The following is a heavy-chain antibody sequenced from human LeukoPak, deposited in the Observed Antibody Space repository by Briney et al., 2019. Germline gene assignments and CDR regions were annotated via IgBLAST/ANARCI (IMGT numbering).Heavy chain of an antibody. D-gene: IGHD2-15*01. J-gene: IGHJ6*02. CDR2: ISSNGGST. CDR1: GFTFSNYG. CDR3: ARVHCSGGSCGMDV. V-gene: IGHV3-64*01. Sequence: PGGSLRLSCAASGFTFSNYGMNWVRQTPGKGLEYVSAISSNGGSTYYANSVKGRFTISRDNSKNTLYLQMGSLRAEDMAVYYCARVHCSGGSCGMDVWGQGTTVTVSS.